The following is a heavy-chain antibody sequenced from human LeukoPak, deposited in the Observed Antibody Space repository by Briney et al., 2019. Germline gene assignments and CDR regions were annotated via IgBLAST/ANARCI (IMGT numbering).Heavy chain of an antibody. D-gene: IGHD3-22*01. CDR3: ARDQYYDSKGWFDP. CDR2: IIPIFGTA. Sequence: ASVKVSCKASGGTFSSYAISWVRQAPGQGLEWMGGIIPIFGTANYAQKFQGRVTITADKSTSTACMELSSLRSEDTAVYYCARDQYYDSKGWFDPWGQGTLVTVSS. J-gene: IGHJ5*02. V-gene: IGHV1-69*06. CDR1: GGTFSSYA.